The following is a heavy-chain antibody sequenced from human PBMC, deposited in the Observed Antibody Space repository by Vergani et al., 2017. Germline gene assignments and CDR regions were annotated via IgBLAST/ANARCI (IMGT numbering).Heavy chain of an antibody. Sequence: EVQLVESGGGLVKPGGSLRLSCAASGFTFSNAWMSWVRQAPGKGLEWVGRIKSKTDGGTTDYAAPVKGRFTISRDNSKNTLYLQMNSLRAEDTAVYYCAKEALIAWIQLWELFHFDYWGQGTLVTVSS. CDR1: GFTFSNAW. CDR3: AKEALIAWIQLWELFHFDY. V-gene: IGHV3-15*01. J-gene: IGHJ4*02. CDR2: IKSKTDGGTT. D-gene: IGHD5-18*01.